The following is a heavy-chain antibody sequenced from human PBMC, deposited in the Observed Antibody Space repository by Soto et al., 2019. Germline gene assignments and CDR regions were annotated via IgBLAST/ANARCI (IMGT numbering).Heavy chain of an antibody. CDR2: VYNTETT. V-gene: IGHV4-31*03. Sequence: SETLSLTCSISGGSFSSGGFYWGWMRQVPGRGLEWIGHVYNTETTRYSLPLRTRLTMSIDTSANLFSMKLTSVTAEDTAVYYCARESEDLTSNFDYWGQGTLVTVSS. J-gene: IGHJ4*02. CDR3: ARESEDLTSNFDY. CDR1: GGSFSSGGFY.